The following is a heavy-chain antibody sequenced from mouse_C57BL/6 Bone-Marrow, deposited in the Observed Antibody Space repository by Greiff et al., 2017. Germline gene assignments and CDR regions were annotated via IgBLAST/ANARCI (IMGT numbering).Heavy chain of an antibody. V-gene: IGHV1-26*01. J-gene: IGHJ2*01. CDR1: GYTFTDYY. Sequence: VQLQQSGPELVKPGASVKISCKASGYTFTDYYMNWVKPSHGKSLEWIGDLNPNNGGTSYNQKFKGNATLTVAKSSSTAYMELRSLTSEDSAVYYCARCSFYYGSSYFDYWGQGTTLTVSS. CDR3: ARCSFYYGSSYFDY. D-gene: IGHD1-1*01. CDR2: LNPNNGGT.